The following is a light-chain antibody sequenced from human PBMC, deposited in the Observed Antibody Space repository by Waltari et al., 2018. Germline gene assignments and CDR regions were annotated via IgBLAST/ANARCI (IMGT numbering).Light chain of an antibody. J-gene: IGLJ3*02. CDR2: LNSDGSH. V-gene: IGLV4-69*01. CDR3: QTWGTGIWV. CDR1: SGHSSYA. Sequence: QLVLTQSPSASASLGASVKLTCTLSSGHSSYAIAWHQQQPEKGPRDLMKLNSDGSHGKGDGIPDRFSGSSSGAERYLTISSLQSEDEADYYCQTWGTGIWVFGGGTKLTVL.